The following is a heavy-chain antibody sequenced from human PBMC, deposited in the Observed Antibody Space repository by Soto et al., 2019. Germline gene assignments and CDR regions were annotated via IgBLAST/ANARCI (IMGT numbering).Heavy chain of an antibody. CDR2: VFYSGAT. CDR3: ARAGFSYGQLLF. V-gene: IGHV4-30-4*01. Sequence: PWETLSLTCNVSGGPIKTGDYYWNWIRQPPGKGLEWIGYVFYSGATNYSPSLKSRAAISMDTSKNQFSLSLTSVTAADTAVYYCARAGFSYGQLLFWGQGIRVTVSS. J-gene: IGHJ4*02. CDR1: GGPIKTGDYY. D-gene: IGHD3-10*01.